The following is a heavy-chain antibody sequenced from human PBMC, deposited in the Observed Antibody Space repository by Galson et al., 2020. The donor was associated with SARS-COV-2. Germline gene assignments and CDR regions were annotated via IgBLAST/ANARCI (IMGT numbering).Heavy chain of an antibody. Sequence: TGGSLSLTSPTSGFRVSTNYMRWVRKPPGKGLEWVSIIYNGDSTKYAASVKGRFPISSDNTKNTLSLQMTSLRVEDTAVYYCARERSRRAVATTVQHWGQGTLVTVSS. D-gene: IGHD6-19*01. CDR3: ARERSRRAVATTVQH. CDR1: GFRVSTNY. J-gene: IGHJ1*01. V-gene: IGHV3-66*01. CDR2: IYNGDST.